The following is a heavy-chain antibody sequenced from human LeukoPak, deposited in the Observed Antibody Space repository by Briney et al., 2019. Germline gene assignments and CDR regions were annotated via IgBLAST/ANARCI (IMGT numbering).Heavy chain of an antibody. D-gene: IGHD3-10*01. CDR3: ARDREWGSGSYYWGTYYYMDV. J-gene: IGHJ6*03. CDR2: INPNSGGT. CDR1: GYTFTGYY. V-gene: IGHV1-2*02. Sequence: ASVKVSCKASGYTFTGYYMHWVRQAPGQGLEWMGWINPNSGGTNYAQKFQGRVTMTRDTSISTAYMELSRLRSDDTAVYYCARDREWGSGSYYWGTYYYMDVWGKGTTVTISS.